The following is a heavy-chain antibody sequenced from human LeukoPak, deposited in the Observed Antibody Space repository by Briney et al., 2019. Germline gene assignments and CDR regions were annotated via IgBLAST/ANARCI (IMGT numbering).Heavy chain of an antibody. CDR3: GRRTYYDTLTGYNYWYFDL. CDR2: INYSGSS. CDR1: GGSISSYF. V-gene: IGHV4-59*01. D-gene: IGHD3-9*01. Sequence: PSETLSLTCTVSGGSISSYFWSWIRPPPGKGLEWIGYINYSGSSDYNPSLKSRVTFSVDTSKNQFSLRLSSVTAADTAVYYCGRRTYYDTLTGYNYWYFDLWGRGTLVTVSS. J-gene: IGHJ2*01.